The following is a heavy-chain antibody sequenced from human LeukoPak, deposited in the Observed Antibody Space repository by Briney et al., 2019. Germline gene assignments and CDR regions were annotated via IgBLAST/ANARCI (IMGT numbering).Heavy chain of an antibody. Sequence: ASVKVSCKASGYTFTSYDINWVRQATGQGLEWMGWMNPNSGNTGYAQKFQGRVTMTRNTSISTAYMELSSLRSEDTAVYYCARGLFYDSSGYTYLNYWGQGTLVTVSS. V-gene: IGHV1-8*01. CDR2: MNPNSGNT. J-gene: IGHJ4*02. CDR1: GYTFTSYD. D-gene: IGHD3-22*01. CDR3: ARGLFYDSSGYTYLNY.